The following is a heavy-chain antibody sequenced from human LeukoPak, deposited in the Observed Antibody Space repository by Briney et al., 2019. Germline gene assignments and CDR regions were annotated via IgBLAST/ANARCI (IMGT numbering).Heavy chain of an antibody. CDR2: INPSGGST. CDR1: GYTFTSYY. V-gene: IGHV1-46*01. J-gene: IGHJ3*02. CDR3: ATQTGYSSSWYQIII. Sequence: ASVKVSCKASGYTFTSYYMHWVRQAPGQGLEWMGIINPSGGSTSYAQKFQGRVTMTRDMSTSTVYMELSSLRSEDTAVYYCATQTGYSSSWYQIIIWGQGTMVTVSS. D-gene: IGHD6-13*01.